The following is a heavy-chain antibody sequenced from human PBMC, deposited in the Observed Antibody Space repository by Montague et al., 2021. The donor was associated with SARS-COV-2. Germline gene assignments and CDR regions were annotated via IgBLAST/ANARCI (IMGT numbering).Heavy chain of an antibody. CDR2: IFPGGST. J-gene: IGHJ5*02. D-gene: IGHD4-17*01. V-gene: IGHV4-30-2*01. CDR3: ARGWADCGDYGGLDP. CDR1: GGSIINGSYP. Sequence: TLSLTCSVSGGSIINGSYPWSWIRQPPGKGLVCIGYIFPGGSTYYYASLQSRVTISIYNSKYQLSLGLTSITAAATAVYFCARGWADCGDYGGLDPWGQGILVTVS.